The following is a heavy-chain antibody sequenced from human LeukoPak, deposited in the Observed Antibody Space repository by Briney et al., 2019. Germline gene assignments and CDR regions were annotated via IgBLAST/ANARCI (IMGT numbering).Heavy chain of an antibody. CDR2: IIPIFGTA. Sequence: GASVKVSCKASGGTFSSYAISWVRQAPGQGLEWMGGIIPIFGTANYEQKFQGRVTITADESTSTAYMELSSLRSEDTAVYYCARDIHYDSSGYYHPHFVYWGQGTLVTVSS. V-gene: IGHV1-69*13. CDR1: GGTFSSYA. D-gene: IGHD3-22*01. CDR3: ARDIHYDSSGYYHPHFVY. J-gene: IGHJ4*02.